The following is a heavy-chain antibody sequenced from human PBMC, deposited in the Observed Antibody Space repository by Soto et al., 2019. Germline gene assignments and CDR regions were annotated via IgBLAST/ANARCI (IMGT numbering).Heavy chain of an antibody. J-gene: IGHJ4*02. D-gene: IGHD2-15*01. CDR3: ARQRRRYCSGGSCFFDY. Sequence: GESLKISFKGSGYSFTTYWIGWVRQVPREGLEWMGIIYPGDSDTRHSPSFQGQVTISADKSISTAYLQWSSLKASDTAMYYCARQRRRYCSGGSCFFDYWGQGTLVTVSS. CDR1: GYSFTTYW. V-gene: IGHV5-51*01. CDR2: IYPGDSDT.